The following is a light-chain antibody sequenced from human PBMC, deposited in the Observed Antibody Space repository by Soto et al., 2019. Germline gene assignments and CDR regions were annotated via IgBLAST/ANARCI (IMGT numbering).Light chain of an antibody. CDR2: GVT. J-gene: IGLJ1*01. Sequence: QSALTQPASVSGSPGQSITISCTGTSSDVGAYYSVSWYQHHPGRAPKLIIYGVTNRPSGVSNRFSGSKSGNTASLTISGLQAEEDADYQCSSYARGSSHYGFGTGTKVTV. CDR1: SSDVGAYYS. V-gene: IGLV2-14*01. CDR3: SSYARGSSHYG.